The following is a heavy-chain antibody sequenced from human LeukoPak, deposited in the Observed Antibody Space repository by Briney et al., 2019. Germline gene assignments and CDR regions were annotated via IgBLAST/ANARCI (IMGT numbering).Heavy chain of an antibody. D-gene: IGHD1-14*01. CDR2: ISGSGSTI. CDR1: GFTFSSYS. V-gene: IGHV3-48*04. J-gene: IGHJ4*02. CDR3: AREYNEFDS. Sequence: GGSLRLSCAASGFTFSSYSMNWVRQAPGKGLEWVSYISGSGSTIYYADSVKGRFSISRDNAKNSLYLQMNSLRAEDTAVYYSAREYNEFDSWGQGTLVTVYS.